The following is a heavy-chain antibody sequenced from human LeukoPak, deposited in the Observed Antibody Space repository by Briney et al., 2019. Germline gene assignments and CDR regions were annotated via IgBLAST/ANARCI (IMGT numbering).Heavy chain of an antibody. D-gene: IGHD3-22*01. CDR3: ARTADYYDSSGYAFDI. CDR1: GGTFSSYA. CDR2: IIPIFGTA. V-gene: IGHV1-69*13. Sequence: ASVKVSCKASGGTFSSYAISWVRQAPGQGLEWMGRIIPIFGTANYAQKFQGRVTITADESTSTAYMELSSLRSEDTAVYYCARTADYYDSSGYAFDIWGQGTMVTVSS. J-gene: IGHJ3*02.